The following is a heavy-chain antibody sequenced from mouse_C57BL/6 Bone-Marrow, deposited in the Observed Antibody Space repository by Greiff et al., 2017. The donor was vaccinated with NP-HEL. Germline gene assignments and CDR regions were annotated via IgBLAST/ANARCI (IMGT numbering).Heavy chain of an antibody. CDR2: ILPGSGST. CDR3: ARAGGYYYGSSSAY. Sequence: VQLQQSGAELMKPGASVKLPCKATGYTFTGYWIEWVKQRPGHGLEWIGEILPGSGSTNYNEKFKGKATFTADTSSNTAYMQLSSLTTEDSAIYYCARAGGYYYGSSSAYWGQGTLVTVSA. V-gene: IGHV1-9*01. D-gene: IGHD1-1*01. CDR1: GYTFTGYW. J-gene: IGHJ3*01.